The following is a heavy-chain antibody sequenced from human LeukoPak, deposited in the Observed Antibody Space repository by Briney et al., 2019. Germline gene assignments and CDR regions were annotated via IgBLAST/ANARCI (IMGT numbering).Heavy chain of an antibody. CDR2: ISAYNGNT. Sequence: GSSVKVSCKASGYTFTSYGISWLRQSPGQGLEWMGWISAYNGNTNYAQKLQGRVTMTTDTSTSTAYMEPRSLRSDETAVYYCARVLQYYDSLYDYWGQGTLVTVSS. D-gene: IGHD3-22*01. V-gene: IGHV1-18*01. J-gene: IGHJ4*02. CDR3: ARVLQYYDSLYDY. CDR1: GYTFTSYG.